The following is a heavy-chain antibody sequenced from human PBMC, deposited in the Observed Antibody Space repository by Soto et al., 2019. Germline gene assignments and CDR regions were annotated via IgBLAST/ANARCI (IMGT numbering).Heavy chain of an antibody. CDR2: ISYDGSNK. V-gene: IGHV3-30*03. J-gene: IGHJ4*02. CDR1: GFTFSSYG. D-gene: IGHD3-22*01. CDR3: VTYDSSGSYRFDY. Sequence: QVQLVESGGGVVQPGRSLRLSCAASGFTFSSYGMHWVRQAPGKGLEWVAVISYDGSNKYYADSVKGRFTISRDNYKNTLYLQMNSLRAEDTAVYYCVTYDSSGSYRFDYWGQGTLVTVSS.